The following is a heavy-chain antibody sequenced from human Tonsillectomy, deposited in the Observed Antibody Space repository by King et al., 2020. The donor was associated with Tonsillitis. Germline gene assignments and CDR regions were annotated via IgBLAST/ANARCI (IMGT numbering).Heavy chain of an antibody. V-gene: IGHV3-43*01. J-gene: IGHJ6*03. D-gene: IGHD1-7*01. CDR3: AKDYYNGNYGNHYYYMDV. CDR1: GFTFDDYA. Sequence: VQLVESGGVVVQPGGSLRLSCAASGFTFDDYAMHWVRQAPGKGLEWVSLISWDGTGTYYADSVKGRFTISRDNSKNSLSLQMNSLRTEDTALYYCAKDYYNGNYGNHYYYMDVWGKGTTVTVSS. CDR2: ISWDGTGT.